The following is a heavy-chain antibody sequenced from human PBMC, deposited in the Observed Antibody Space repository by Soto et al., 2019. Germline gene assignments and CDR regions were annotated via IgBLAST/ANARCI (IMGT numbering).Heavy chain of an antibody. CDR1: GGSISSGGYS. CDR3: ARHPSDFWFDP. J-gene: IGHJ5*02. CDR2: IYHSGST. V-gene: IGHV4-30-2*01. D-gene: IGHD2-21*02. Sequence: SETLSLTCAVSGGSISSGGYSWSWIRQPPGKGLEWIGYIYHSGSTYYNPSLKSRVTISVDRSKNQFSLKLSSVTAADTAVYYCARHPSDFWFDPWGKGTLVTVSS.